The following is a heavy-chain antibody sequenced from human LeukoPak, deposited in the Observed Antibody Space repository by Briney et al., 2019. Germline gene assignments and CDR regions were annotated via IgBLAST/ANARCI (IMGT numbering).Heavy chain of an antibody. J-gene: IGHJ4*02. Sequence: ESGPTLVKPTPTLTLTCTFSGFSLGTRGVGVGVGWIRQPPGKALEWLALIYWNDDERYSPSLKSRLTITKDTSKNQVVLTMTNMDPVDTATYYCARRIRSGTYFDYWGQGTLVTVSS. CDR1: GFSLGTRGVGVG. CDR3: ARRIRSGTYFDY. D-gene: IGHD1-26*01. V-gene: IGHV2-5*01. CDR2: IYWNDDE.